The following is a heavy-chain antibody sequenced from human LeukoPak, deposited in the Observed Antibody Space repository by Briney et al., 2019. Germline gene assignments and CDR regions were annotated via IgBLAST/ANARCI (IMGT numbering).Heavy chain of an antibody. CDR1: GFTFSDYY. CDR2: ISSSGSTI. CDR3: AKDRPIAARPPFDY. J-gene: IGHJ4*02. D-gene: IGHD6-6*01. Sequence: GSLRLSCAASGFTFSDYYISWIRQAPGKGLEWVSYISSSGSTIYYADSVKGRFTISRDNAKNSLYLQMNSLRAEDTAVYYCAKDRPIAARPPFDYWGQGTLVTVSS. V-gene: IGHV3-11*01.